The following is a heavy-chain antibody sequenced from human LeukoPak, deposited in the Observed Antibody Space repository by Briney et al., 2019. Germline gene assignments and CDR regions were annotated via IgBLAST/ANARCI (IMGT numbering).Heavy chain of an antibody. J-gene: IGHJ5*02. Sequence: SETLSLTCTVSGGSISRSYWSWLRQPPGKGLEWIGYIYNSGSTNYNPSLKSRASISADTSKNQFSLKLTSVTAADTAVYYCARDRLIFGGSGRADWFDPWGQGTLVTVSS. CDR1: GGSISRSY. V-gene: IGHV4-59*01. D-gene: IGHD3-10*01. CDR2: IYNSGST. CDR3: ARDRLIFGGSGRADWFDP.